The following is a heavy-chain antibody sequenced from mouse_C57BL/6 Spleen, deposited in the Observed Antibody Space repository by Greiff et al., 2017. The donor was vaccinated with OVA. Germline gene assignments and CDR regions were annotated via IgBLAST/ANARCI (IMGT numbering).Heavy chain of an antibody. J-gene: IGHJ3*01. CDR3: ARGDYEAWFAY. Sequence: QVQLKESGPELVKPGASVKISCKASGYAFSSSWMNWVKQRPGKGLEWIGRIYPGDGDTNYNGKFKGKATLTADKSSSTAYMQLSSRTSEDSAVYFCARGDYEAWFAYWGQGTLVTVSA. CDR2: IYPGDGDT. V-gene: IGHV1-82*01. D-gene: IGHD2-4*01. CDR1: GYAFSSSW.